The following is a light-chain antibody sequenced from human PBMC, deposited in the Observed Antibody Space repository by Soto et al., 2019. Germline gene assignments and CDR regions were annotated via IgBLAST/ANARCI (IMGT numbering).Light chain of an antibody. V-gene: IGLV2-14*01. Sequence: QSALTQPASVSGSPGQSITSSCTGTSSDVGGYSYVSWYQQHPGKAPKLMIYDVSNRPSGVSNRFSGSKSGNTASLTISGLQAEDEADYYCSSYTSSSTLLFGGGTKLTVL. CDR1: SSDVGGYSY. CDR2: DVS. J-gene: IGLJ2*01. CDR3: SSYTSSSTLL.